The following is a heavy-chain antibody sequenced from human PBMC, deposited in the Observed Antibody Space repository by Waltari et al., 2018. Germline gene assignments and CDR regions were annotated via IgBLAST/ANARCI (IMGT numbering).Heavy chain of an antibody. D-gene: IGHD2-15*01. CDR1: NG. V-gene: IGHV4-4*02. J-gene: IGHJ5*02. CDR2: VHQSGKI. Sequence: NGRSGVRPAPQKGLEWIGQVHQSGKINYNPSVASRVTISGDTSNNQVSLMVTSATAADTAVYYCARDRGRGLYLDTWGPGILVTVSP. CDR3: ARDRGRGLYLDT.